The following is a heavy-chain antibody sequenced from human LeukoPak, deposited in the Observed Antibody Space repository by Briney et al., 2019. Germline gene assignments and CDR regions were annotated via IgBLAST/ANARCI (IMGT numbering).Heavy chain of an antibody. D-gene: IGHD5-24*01. CDR3: ARQVVEMATISAFDI. CDR2: IYHSGST. CDR1: GYSISSGYY. Sequence: SETLSLTCAVSGYSISSGYYWGWIRQPPRKGLEWIGSIYHSGSTYYNPSLKSRVTISVDTSKNQFSLKLSSVTAADTAVYYCARQVVEMATISAFDIWGQGTMVTVSS. J-gene: IGHJ3*02. V-gene: IGHV4-38-2*01.